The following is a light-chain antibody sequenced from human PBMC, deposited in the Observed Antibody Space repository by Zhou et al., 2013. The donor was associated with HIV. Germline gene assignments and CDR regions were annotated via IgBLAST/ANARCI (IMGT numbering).Light chain of an antibody. V-gene: IGKV3-15*01. Sequence: EIVMTQSPATLSVSPGEGATLSCRADQSVNSNLAWYQQKPGQAPRLLIYGASTRPTNIPARFSGSGSGTEFTLTINSLQPDDSATYFCQHYDSFPYTFGQGTKLEI. CDR2: GAS. CDR3: QHYDSFPYT. J-gene: IGKJ2*01. CDR1: QSVNSN.